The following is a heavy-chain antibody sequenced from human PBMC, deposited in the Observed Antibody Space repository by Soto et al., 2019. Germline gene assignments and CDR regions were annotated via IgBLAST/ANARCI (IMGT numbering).Heavy chain of an antibody. CDR3: TRGRQRQLGPTDY. Sequence: EVQLVESGGGLVKPGGSLRLSCAASGFTFSSYTMNWVRQAPGKGLEWVSSISSSSTYIYYADSVKGRFTISRDNAKNSLFLQVNSLRAEDTAVYYCTRGRQRQLGPTDYWGQGTLVTVSS. J-gene: IGHJ4*02. V-gene: IGHV3-21*01. D-gene: IGHD2-2*01. CDR1: GFTFSSYT. CDR2: ISSSSTYI.